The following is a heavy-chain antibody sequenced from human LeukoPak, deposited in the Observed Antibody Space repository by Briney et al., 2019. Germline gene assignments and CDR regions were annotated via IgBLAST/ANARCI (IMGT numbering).Heavy chain of an antibody. Sequence: GGSLRLSCAASGFTFRTKWMTWVRQAPGKGLEWVANIKEGGSEKYYVDSVKGRFTISRDNAKNSLYLQMNSLRAEDTAVYYCVRDLGGRSGHWGQGTLVTVSS. CDR2: IKEGGSEK. CDR3: VRDLGGRSGH. V-gene: IGHV3-7*01. D-gene: IGHD1-26*01. CDR1: GFTFRTKW. J-gene: IGHJ4*02.